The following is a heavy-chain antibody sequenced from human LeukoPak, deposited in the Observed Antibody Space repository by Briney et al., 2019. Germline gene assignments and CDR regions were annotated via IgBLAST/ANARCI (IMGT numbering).Heavy chain of an antibody. CDR1: GFTFSSYW. D-gene: IGHD1-26*01. CDR3: ARKVGFVVGATSPSYYYYGMDV. CDR2: IKEDGSEK. V-gene: IGHV3-7*03. J-gene: IGHJ6*02. Sequence: GGSLRLSCAASGFTFSSYWMSWVRQAPGKGLEWVANIKEDGSEKYYVDSVKGRFTISRDNAKNSLYLQMNSLRAEDTAVYYCARKVGFVVGATSPSYYYYGMDVWGQGTTVTVSS.